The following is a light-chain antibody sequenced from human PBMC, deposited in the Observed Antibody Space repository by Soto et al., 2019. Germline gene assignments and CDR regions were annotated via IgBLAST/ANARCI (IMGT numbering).Light chain of an antibody. V-gene: IGKV3-15*01. CDR2: GAS. CDR3: QQYNNWPLT. CDR1: QSVSSN. Sequence: EIVMTQSPGTLSVSPGERATLSCRASQSVSSNLAWYQQKPGQAPRLLIYGASSRATGIPVRFSGSGSGTEFTLTISSLQSEDFAVYYCQQYNNWPLTFGQGTRLEI. J-gene: IGKJ5*01.